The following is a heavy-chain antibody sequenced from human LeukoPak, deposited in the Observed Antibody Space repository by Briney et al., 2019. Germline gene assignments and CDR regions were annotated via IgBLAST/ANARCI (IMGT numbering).Heavy chain of an antibody. D-gene: IGHD3-22*01. CDR1: GYTFTSYG. CDR3: ARDPGYYDSSGYYRVDAFDI. CDR2: ISAYNGNT. J-gene: IGHJ3*02. V-gene: IGHV1-18*01. Sequence: ASVKVSCKASGYTFTSYGISWVRQAPGQGLEWMGWISAYNGNTNYAQKLQGRVTMTTDTSTSTAYMELRSLRSDDTAVYYCARDPGYYDSSGYYRVDAFDIWGQGTMVTVSS.